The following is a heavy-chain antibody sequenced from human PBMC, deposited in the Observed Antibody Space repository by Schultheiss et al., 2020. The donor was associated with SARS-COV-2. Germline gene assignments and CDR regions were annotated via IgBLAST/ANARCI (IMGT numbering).Heavy chain of an antibody. Sequence: SETLSLTCTVSGGSISSYYWSWIRQPPGKGLEWIGSIYYSGSTYYNPSLKSRVTISVDTSKNQFSLKLSSVTAADTAVYYCARAPRWAGSFDYWGQGTLVTVSS. CDR2: IYYSGST. D-gene: IGHD3-16*01. J-gene: IGHJ4*02. V-gene: IGHV4-59*12. CDR3: ARAPRWAGSFDY. CDR1: GGSISSYY.